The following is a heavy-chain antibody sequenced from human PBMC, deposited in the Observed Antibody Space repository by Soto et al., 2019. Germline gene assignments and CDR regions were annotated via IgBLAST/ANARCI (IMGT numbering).Heavy chain of an antibody. CDR3: AGEHITMIVVVITPGAFDI. V-gene: IGHV6-1*01. D-gene: IGHD3-22*01. Sequence: SQTLSLTCAISGDSVSSNSAGWNWIRQTPSRGLEWLGRTYYRSKWYFNYAVSVESRITINPDTSKNQFSLQLSSVTPDDTAVYYCAGEHITMIVVVITPGAFDIWGQGTMVTVSS. J-gene: IGHJ3*02. CDR1: GDSVSSNSAG. CDR2: TYYRSKWYF.